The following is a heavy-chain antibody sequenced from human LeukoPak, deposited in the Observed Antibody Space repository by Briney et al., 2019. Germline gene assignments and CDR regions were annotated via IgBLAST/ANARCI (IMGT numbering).Heavy chain of an antibody. V-gene: IGHV4-59*08. Sequence: SETLSLTCTVPGGSISGYYWSWIRQPPGKGLGWIGYIYYSGTTYYNPSLKSRVTISVDTSKNQFSLNLSSVTAADTAVYYCARHSGSYGGAFDIWGQGTMVTVSS. CDR2: IYYSGTT. J-gene: IGHJ3*02. D-gene: IGHD1-26*01. CDR1: GGSISGYY. CDR3: ARHSGSYGGAFDI.